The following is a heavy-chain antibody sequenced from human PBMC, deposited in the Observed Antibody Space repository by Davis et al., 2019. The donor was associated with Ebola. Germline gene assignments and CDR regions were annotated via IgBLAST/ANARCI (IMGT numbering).Heavy chain of an antibody. CDR3: AKDTSNVWYDV. Sequence: GESLKISCTDSVITFSSYVMSWVRRAPGKGLEWVSTLGLSADTYYADSVKGRFTISRDNSKNTLHLQMNSLRVEDTAIYYCAKDTSNVWYDVWGQGTMVTVSS. CDR1: VITFSSYV. CDR2: LGLSADT. V-gene: IGHV3-23*01. D-gene: IGHD6-13*01. J-gene: IGHJ3*01.